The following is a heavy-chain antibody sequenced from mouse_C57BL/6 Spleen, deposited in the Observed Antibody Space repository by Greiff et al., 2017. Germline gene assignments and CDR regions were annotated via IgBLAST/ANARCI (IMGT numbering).Heavy chain of an antibody. J-gene: IGHJ3*01. D-gene: IGHD2-5*01. Sequence: VKLQESGAELVRPGTSVKVSCKASGYAFTNYLIEWVKQRPGQGLEWIGVINPGSGGTNYNEKFKGKATLTADKSSSTAYMQLSSLTSEDSAVYFCARGDSNYGYWGQGTLVTVSA. CDR2: INPGSGGT. V-gene: IGHV1-54*01. CDR1: GYAFTNYL. CDR3: ARGDSNYGY.